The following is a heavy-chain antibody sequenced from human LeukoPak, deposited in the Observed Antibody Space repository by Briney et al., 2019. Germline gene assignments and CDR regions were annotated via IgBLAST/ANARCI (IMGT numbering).Heavy chain of an antibody. V-gene: IGHV3-23*01. CDR3: AKDKYVWGSYPTYYFDY. Sequence: PGGSLRLSCAASGFTFSSYAMTWVRQAPGKGLEWVSAISGSGDSTYYADSVKGRFTISRDNSKNTLYLQMNSLRAEDTAVYYCAKDKYVWGSYPTYYFDYWGQGTLVTVSS. J-gene: IGHJ4*02. CDR1: GFTFSSYA. D-gene: IGHD3-16*02. CDR2: ISGSGDST.